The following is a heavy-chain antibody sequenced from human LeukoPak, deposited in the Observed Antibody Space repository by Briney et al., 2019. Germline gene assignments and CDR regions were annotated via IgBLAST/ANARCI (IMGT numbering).Heavy chain of an antibody. V-gene: IGHV3-7*01. CDR1: GFTFSSYW. CDR3: AREGPGLISHRPFDY. Sequence: GGSLRLSCAASGFTFSSYWMSWVRQAPGKGLEWVANIKQDGSEKYYVDSVKGRFTISRDNAKNSRYLQMNSLRAEDTAVYYCAREGPGLISHRPFDYWGQGTLVTVSS. J-gene: IGHJ4*02. D-gene: IGHD3/OR15-3a*01. CDR2: IKQDGSEK.